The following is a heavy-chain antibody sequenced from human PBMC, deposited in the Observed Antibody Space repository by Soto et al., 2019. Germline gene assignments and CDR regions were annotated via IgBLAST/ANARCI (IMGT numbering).Heavy chain of an antibody. Sequence: GGSLRLSCAASGFTFSDYYMDWARQAPGKGLEWVGRIRNKVNGYTTEYAASVNGRSTISRDDSKNSLYLQINSLETEDTAVYYCARGKGTTWTDHALDIWGQGTMVTVSS. J-gene: IGHJ3*02. D-gene: IGHD1-1*01. CDR2: IRNKVNGYTT. CDR3: ARGKGTTWTDHALDI. CDR1: GFTFSDYY. V-gene: IGHV3-72*01.